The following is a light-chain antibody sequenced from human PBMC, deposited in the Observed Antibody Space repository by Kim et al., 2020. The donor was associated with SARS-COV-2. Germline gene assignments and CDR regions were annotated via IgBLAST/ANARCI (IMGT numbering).Light chain of an antibody. CDR2: KVS. V-gene: IGKV2-24*01. CDR3: MQVAQFPNT. CDR1: HSLVKSDGNTY. J-gene: IGKJ2*01. Sequence: DIVMTQTPLSSPVTLGQPASISCRSSHSLVKSDGNTYLNWLHQRPGQPPRLLIYKVSVRVSGVPDRFSGSGAGTDFTLKISRVEAEDVGIYYCMQVAQFPNTFGQGTKLEI.